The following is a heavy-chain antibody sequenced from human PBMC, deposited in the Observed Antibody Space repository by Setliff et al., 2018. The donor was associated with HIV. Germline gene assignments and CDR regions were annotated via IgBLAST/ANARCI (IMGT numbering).Heavy chain of an antibody. V-gene: IGHV4-59*01. D-gene: IGHD3-3*01. CDR1: GGSISSYY. CDR3: ARGVGEYYNFWSGYPAWYFDL. CDR2: IYYSGST. Sequence: LSLTCTVSGGSISSYYWSWIRQPPGKGLEWIGYIYYSGSTNYNPSLKSRVTISVDTSKNQFSLKLSSVTAADTTVYYCARGVGEYYNFWSGYPAWYFDLWGRGTLVTVSS. J-gene: IGHJ2*01.